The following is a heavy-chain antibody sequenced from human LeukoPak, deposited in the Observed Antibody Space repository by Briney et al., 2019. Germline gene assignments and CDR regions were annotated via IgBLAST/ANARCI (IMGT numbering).Heavy chain of an antibody. J-gene: IGHJ4*02. CDR1: GYSFTTYW. CDR2: INPGDSDT. V-gene: IGHV5-51*01. D-gene: IGHD5-12*01. CDR3: AQQWLFDQ. Sequence: PGESLKISCKVSGYSFTTYWIAWVRQMPGKGLEWMGIINPGDSDTRYSPSFQGQVTISADKSISTAYLQWSSLKASDTAIYYCAQQWLFDQWGQGTLVTVSS.